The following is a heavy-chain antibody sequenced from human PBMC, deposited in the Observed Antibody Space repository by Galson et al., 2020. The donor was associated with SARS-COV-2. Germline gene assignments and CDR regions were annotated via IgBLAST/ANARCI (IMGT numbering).Heavy chain of an antibody. CDR1: RGSITTYY. Sequence: ETSETLSLTRTVSRGSITTYYWTWIRQPPGKGLEWIGNIYYSGSTNYNPSLKSRVTISVDTSKNQFSLKLTSVTAADTAVYYCARDAYSGSDYYYGWDVWGQGTTVTVSS. J-gene: IGHJ6*02. CDR2: IYYSGST. V-gene: IGHV4-59*01. D-gene: IGHD3-10*01. CDR3: ARDAYSGSDYYYGWDV.